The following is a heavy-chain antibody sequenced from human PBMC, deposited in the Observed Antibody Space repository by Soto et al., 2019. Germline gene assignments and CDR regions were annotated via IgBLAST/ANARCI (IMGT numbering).Heavy chain of an antibody. CDR2: ISHDGSEK. Sequence: PGGSLRLSXAASRFTFSSYAMDWVRQAPGKGLEWVAVISHDGSEKYYGDSVKGRFTISRDNPKNTVYLQMNSLRPEDTAVYYCARAAAYFYHYYYAMDVWGQGTAVTVSS. D-gene: IGHD6-13*01. CDR3: ARAAAYFYHYYYAMDV. J-gene: IGHJ6*02. CDR1: RFTFSSYA. V-gene: IGHV3-30-3*01.